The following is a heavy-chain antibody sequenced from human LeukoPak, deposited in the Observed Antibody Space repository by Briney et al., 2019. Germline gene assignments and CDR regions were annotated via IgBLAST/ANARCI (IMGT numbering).Heavy chain of an antibody. CDR3: ARASRDGGSARINWFDP. Sequence: SETLSLTCAVYGGSFSGYYWSWIRQPPGKGLEWIGEINHSGSTNYNPSLKSRVTISVDTSKNQFSLKLSSVTAADTAVYYCARASRDGGSARINWFDPWGQGTLVTVSS. CDR2: INHSGST. V-gene: IGHV4-34*01. CDR1: GGSFSGYY. J-gene: IGHJ5*02. D-gene: IGHD2-15*01.